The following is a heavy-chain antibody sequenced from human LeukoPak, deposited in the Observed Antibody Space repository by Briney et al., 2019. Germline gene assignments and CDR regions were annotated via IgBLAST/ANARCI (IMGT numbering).Heavy chain of an antibody. CDR3: ARGSGSYLPWFDP. J-gene: IGHJ5*02. Sequence: ASVKVSCKASGGTFSSYAISWVRQAPGQGLEWMGGIIPIFGTASYAQKFQGRVTMTRDTSTSTVYMELSSLRSEDTAVYYCARGSGSYLPWFDPWGQGTLVTVSS. D-gene: IGHD3-10*01. V-gene: IGHV1-69*05. CDR1: GGTFSSYA. CDR2: IIPIFGTA.